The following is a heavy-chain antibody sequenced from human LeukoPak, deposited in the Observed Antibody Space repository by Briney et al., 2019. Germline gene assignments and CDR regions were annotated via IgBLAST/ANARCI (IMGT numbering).Heavy chain of an antibody. J-gene: IGHJ3*02. CDR3: ARASMSLWLVPAFDI. Sequence: GGSLRLSCAASGFTFSNYALSWFRQAPGKGLEGVSDISGSGGSTYYADSVKGRFTISRDNSKNTMYLQMNSLRAEDTAVYYCARASMSLWLVPAFDIWGQGTMVTVSS. CDR1: GFTFSNYA. D-gene: IGHD6-19*01. V-gene: IGHV3-23*01. CDR2: ISGSGGST.